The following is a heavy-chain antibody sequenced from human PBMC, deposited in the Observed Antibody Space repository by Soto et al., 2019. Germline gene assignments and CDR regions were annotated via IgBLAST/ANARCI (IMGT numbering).Heavy chain of an antibody. J-gene: IGHJ6*02. CDR1: GYSFTSYW. D-gene: IGHD3-3*01. V-gene: IGHV5-51*01. Sequence: GESLKISCKGSGYSFTSYWIGWVRQMPGKGLEWMGIIYPGDSDTRYSPSFQGQVTISADKSISTAYLQWSSLKASDTAMYYCARFGRLGVVTREGFYYYGMDVWGQGTTVTVSS. CDR3: ARFGRLGVVTREGFYYYGMDV. CDR2: IYPGDSDT.